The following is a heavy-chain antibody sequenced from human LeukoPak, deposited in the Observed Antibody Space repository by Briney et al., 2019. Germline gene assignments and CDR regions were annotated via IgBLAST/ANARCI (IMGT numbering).Heavy chain of an antibody. CDR2: ISYDGSNK. CDR1: GFTFSSYG. V-gene: IGHV3-30*03. Sequence: PGGSLRLSCAASGFTFSSYGMHWVRQAPGKGLEWVAVISYDGSNKYYADSVKGRFTISRDNSKNTLYLQMNSLRAEDTAVYYCARESLSGYDYWGQGTLVTVSS. D-gene: IGHD5-12*01. CDR3: ARESLSGYDY. J-gene: IGHJ4*02.